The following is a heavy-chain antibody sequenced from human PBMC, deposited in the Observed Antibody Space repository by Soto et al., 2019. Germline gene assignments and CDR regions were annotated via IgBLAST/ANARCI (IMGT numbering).Heavy chain of an antibody. CDR3: AKDSDFWSYYYGMDV. CDR1: GFTFDDYT. J-gene: IGHJ6*02. CDR2: ISWDGGST. D-gene: IGHD3-3*01. V-gene: IGHV3-43*01. Sequence: GGSLRLSCAASGFTFDDYTMHWVRQAPGKGLEWVSLISWDGGSTYYADSVKGRFTISRDNSKNSLYLQMNSLRTEDTALYYCAKDSDFWSYYYGMDVWGQGTTVTVSS.